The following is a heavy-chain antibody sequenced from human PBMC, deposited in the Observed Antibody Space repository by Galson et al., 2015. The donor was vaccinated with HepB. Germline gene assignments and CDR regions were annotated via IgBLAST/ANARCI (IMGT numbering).Heavy chain of an antibody. Sequence: SLRLSCAASGFAFSSYWMSWVRQAPGKGLEWVSIVYSDGRTYYADSVKGRFTISRDNSKNTLYLQMNSLRAEDTAVYRCASGYCRGSGCYPYFYGLDVWGQGTTVTVAS. D-gene: IGHD2-15*01. CDR1: GFAFSSYW. V-gene: IGHV3-53*01. CDR2: VYSDGRT. CDR3: ASGYCRGSGCYPYFYGLDV. J-gene: IGHJ6*02.